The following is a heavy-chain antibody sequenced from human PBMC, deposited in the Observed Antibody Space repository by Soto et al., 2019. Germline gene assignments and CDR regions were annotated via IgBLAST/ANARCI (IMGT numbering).Heavy chain of an antibody. Sequence: ASVKVSCKASGYTFTGHYIHWVRQAPEQGPEWMGEIGPETGATRYAQKFQGRVTMTRDMSITTVYMELNNLSPDGTAVYYCGRGRSGQIVVFYWGQGTPVTVSS. V-gene: IGHV1-2*02. J-gene: IGHJ4*02. CDR1: GYTFTGHY. D-gene: IGHD1-26*01. CDR3: GRGRSGQIVVFY. CDR2: IGPETGAT.